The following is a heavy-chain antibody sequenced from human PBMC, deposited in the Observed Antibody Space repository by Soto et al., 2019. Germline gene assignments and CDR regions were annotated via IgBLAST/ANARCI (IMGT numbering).Heavy chain of an antibody. CDR1: GFTVSNTY. V-gene: IGHV3-66*01. CDR2: IYGGGTT. Sequence: EVQLVESGGGLVQPGGSLRLSCAASGFTVSNTYMSWVRQAPGKGLEWVSVIYGGGTTYHADSVKGRFSSSRDNSKNTLYLQMNSLRAEDTAVYYCARGGSSGTYYAHWNFDLWGRGTLVTVSS. J-gene: IGHJ2*01. D-gene: IGHD3-10*01. CDR3: ARGGSSGTYYAHWNFDL.